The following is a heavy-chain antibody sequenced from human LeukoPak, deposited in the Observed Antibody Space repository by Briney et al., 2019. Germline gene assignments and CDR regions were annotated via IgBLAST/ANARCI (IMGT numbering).Heavy chain of an antibody. CDR1: GFTFSNAW. CDR2: ISSSSSYI. CDR3: ARALRYFDWLSY. Sequence: SGGSLRLSCAASGFTFSNAWMSWVRQAPGKGLEWVSSISSSSSYIYYADSVKGRFTISRDNAKNSLYLQMNSLRAEDTAVYYCARALRYFDWLSYWGQGTLVTVSS. J-gene: IGHJ4*02. V-gene: IGHV3-21*01. D-gene: IGHD3-9*01.